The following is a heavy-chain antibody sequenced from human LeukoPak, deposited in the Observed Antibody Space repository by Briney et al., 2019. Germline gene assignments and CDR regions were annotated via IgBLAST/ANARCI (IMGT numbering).Heavy chain of an antibody. Sequence: ASVKVSCKASGYTFTGYYMHWVRQAPGQGLEWMGWINPSSGGTNYAQKFQGRVTITRNTSISTAYMELSSLRSEDTAVYYCALRDYYDSSGRSFDPWGQGTLVTVSS. J-gene: IGHJ5*02. V-gene: IGHV1-2*02. CDR1: GYTFTGYY. D-gene: IGHD3-22*01. CDR2: INPSSGGT. CDR3: ALRDYYDSSGRSFDP.